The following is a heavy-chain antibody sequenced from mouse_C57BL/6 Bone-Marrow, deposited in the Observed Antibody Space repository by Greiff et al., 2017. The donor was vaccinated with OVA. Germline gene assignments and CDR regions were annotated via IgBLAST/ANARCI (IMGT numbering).Heavy chain of an antibody. CDR3: ARGGSALYYFDY. CDR2: FYPGSGSI. D-gene: IGHD1-2*01. Sequence: VQLQQSGAELVKPGASVKLSCKASGYTFTEYTIHWVKQRSGQGLEWIGWFYPGSGSIKYNEKFKDKATLTADKSSSTAYMQFSSLTSEDSAIYYCARGGSALYYFDYWGQGTTLTVSS. CDR1: GYTFTEYT. J-gene: IGHJ2*01. V-gene: IGHV1-62-2*01.